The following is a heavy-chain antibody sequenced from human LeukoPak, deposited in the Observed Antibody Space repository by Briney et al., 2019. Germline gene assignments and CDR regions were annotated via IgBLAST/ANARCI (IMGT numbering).Heavy chain of an antibody. J-gene: IGHJ4*02. CDR1: GGSISSYY. Sequence: SETLSLTCTVSGGSISSYYWSWIRQPPGKGLEWIGYIYYSGSTNYNPSLKSRVTISVDTSKNQFSLKLSSVTAADTAVYYCARSTPYGYSSGWYFLAGDWGQGTLVTVSS. V-gene: IGHV4-59*01. CDR2: IYYSGST. CDR3: ARSTPYGYSSGWYFLAGD. D-gene: IGHD6-19*01.